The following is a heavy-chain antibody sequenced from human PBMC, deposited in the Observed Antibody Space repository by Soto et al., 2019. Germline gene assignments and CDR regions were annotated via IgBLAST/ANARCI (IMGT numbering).Heavy chain of an antibody. CDR3: ARGSEYSYGYLFYGMDV. D-gene: IGHD5-18*01. CDR1: RIMFISYW. J-gene: IGHJ6*02. CDR2: INSDGGTT. V-gene: IGHV3-74*01. Sequence: SLRRSSAATRIMFISYWMHWVRQAPGKGLVWVSRINSDGGTTTYADSVKGRFTISRDNAKNTLYLQMNSLRAEDTAVYYCARGSEYSYGYLFYGMDVRG.